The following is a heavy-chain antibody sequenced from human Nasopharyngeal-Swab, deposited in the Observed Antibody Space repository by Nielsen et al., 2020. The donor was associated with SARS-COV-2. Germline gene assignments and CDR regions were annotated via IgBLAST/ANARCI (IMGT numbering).Heavy chain of an antibody. CDR3: VRDESGAFDI. J-gene: IGHJ3*02. V-gene: IGHV3-13*01. CDR1: GFTFSSYD. CDR2: IGSVGDT. Sequence: GESLKISCAASGFTFSSYDMHWVRQAAGRGLEWVSGIGSVGDTDYISSVKGRFTISREDGKNSLYLQMNSLRVGDTAVYYCVRDESGAFDIWGQGTMVTVSS. D-gene: IGHD3-10*01.